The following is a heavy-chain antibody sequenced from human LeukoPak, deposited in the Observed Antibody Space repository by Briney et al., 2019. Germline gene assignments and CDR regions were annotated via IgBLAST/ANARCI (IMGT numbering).Heavy chain of an antibody. CDR3: ARGASVVAGNDNAFDI. J-gene: IGHJ3*02. CDR1: GVTFSSYS. V-gene: IGHV3-48*04. CDR2: ISSSSSTI. Sequence: GGSLRLTCAASGVTFSSYSMNWVRQAPGKGLEWVSYISSSSSTIYYADSVKGRFTISRDNARNSLYLQMNSLRAEDTAVYYCARGASVVAGNDNAFDIWGQGTMVTVS. D-gene: IGHD6-19*01.